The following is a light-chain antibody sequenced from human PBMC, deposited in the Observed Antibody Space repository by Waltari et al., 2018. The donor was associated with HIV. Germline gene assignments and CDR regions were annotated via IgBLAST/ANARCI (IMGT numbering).Light chain of an antibody. J-gene: IGLJ3*02. CDR2: NNS. CDR1: SSNIGSHT. Sequence: QSVLTQPPSASGTPGQRVTISCSGGSSNIGSHTVSWYPHVPGTAPKLLIYNNSQRPSGVPDRFSGSKSDTSASLAISGLQSDDEAAYFCAAWDDSLNGAMFGGGTKLTVL. V-gene: IGLV1-44*01. CDR3: AAWDDSLNGAM.